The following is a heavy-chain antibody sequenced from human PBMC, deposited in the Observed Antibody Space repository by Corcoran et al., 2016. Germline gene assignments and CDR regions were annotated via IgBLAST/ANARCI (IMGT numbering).Heavy chain of an antibody. V-gene: IGHV1-46*01. D-gene: IGHD6-19*01. CDR1: GYTFTSYY. J-gene: IGHJ6*02. Sequence: QVQLVQSGAEVKKPGASVKVSCKASGYTFTSYYMHWVRQAPGQGLEWMGIINPSGGSTSYAQKFQGRVTMTRDTSTSTYYMELSRLRSEETAVDYWARVSSSGWYPNYYGLDVWGQGTTVTVSS. CDR2: INPSGGST. CDR3: ARVSSSGWYPNYYGLDV.